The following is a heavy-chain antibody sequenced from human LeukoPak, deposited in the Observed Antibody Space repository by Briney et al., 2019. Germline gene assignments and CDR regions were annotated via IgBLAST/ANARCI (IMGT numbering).Heavy chain of an antibody. CDR1: GGSINSGNYY. J-gene: IGHJ6*03. CDR3: ARSYSSSWNYYYYYMDV. CDR2: IYTSGST. V-gene: IGHV4-61*02. D-gene: IGHD6-13*01. Sequence: SETLSLTCTVSGGSINSGNYYWSWIRQPAGKGLEWIGRIYTSGSTYYNPSLKSRVTISVDTSKNQFSLKLSSVTAADTAVYYCARSYSSSWNYYYYYMDVWGKGTTVTVSS.